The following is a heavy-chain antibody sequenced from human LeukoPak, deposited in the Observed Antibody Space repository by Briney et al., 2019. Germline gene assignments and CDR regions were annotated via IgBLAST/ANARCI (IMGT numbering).Heavy chain of an antibody. CDR2: ISYDGSNK. J-gene: IGHJ4*02. CDR3: ARGKVNYYYDSSGYYGNFDY. Sequence: GGSLRLSCAASGFTFSSYAMSWVRQAPGKGLEWVAVISYDGSNKYYADSVKGRFTISRDNSKNTLYLQMNSLRAEDTAVYYCARGKVNYYYDSSGYYGNFDYWGQGTLVTVSS. D-gene: IGHD3-22*01. V-gene: IGHV3-30-3*01. CDR1: GFTFSSYA.